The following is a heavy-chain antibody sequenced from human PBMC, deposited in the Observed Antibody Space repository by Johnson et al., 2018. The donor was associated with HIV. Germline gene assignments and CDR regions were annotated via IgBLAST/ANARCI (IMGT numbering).Heavy chain of an antibody. CDR2: IHWNGGST. V-gene: IGHV3-20*04. J-gene: IGHJ3*02. Sequence: VQLVESGGGVVQPGRSLRLSCAASGFTFSSYGMHWVRQAPGKGLEWVSGIHWNGGSTGYADSVKGRFTISRDNAKKSLYLQMYSLRPEDTALYFCARGISGSGNAFDIWGQGTMVTVSS. CDR3: ARGISGSGNAFDI. CDR1: GFTFSSYG. D-gene: IGHD1-20*01.